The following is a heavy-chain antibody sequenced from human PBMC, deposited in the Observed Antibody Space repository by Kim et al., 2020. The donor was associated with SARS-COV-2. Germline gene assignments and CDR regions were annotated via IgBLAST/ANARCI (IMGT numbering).Heavy chain of an antibody. CDR2: IYWDDDK. V-gene: IGHV2-5*02. J-gene: IGHJ6*02. CDR3: AHIFPGTGYYYYYYGMDV. Sequence: SGPTLVNPTQTLTLTCTFSGFSLSTSGVGVGWIRQPPGKALEWLALIYWDDDKRYSPSLKSRLTITKDTSKNQVVLTMTNMDPVDTATYYCAHIFPGTGYYYYYYGMDVWGQGTTVTVSS. CDR1: GFSLSTSGVG. D-gene: IGHD3-10*01.